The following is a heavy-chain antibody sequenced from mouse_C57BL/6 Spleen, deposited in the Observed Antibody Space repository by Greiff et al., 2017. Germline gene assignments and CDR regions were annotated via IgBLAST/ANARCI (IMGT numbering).Heavy chain of an antibody. J-gene: IGHJ4*01. V-gene: IGHV5-17*01. CDR2: ISSGSSTI. CDR3: AREGLDYYAMDY. CDR1: GFTFSDYG. Sequence: EVQLVESGGGLVKPGGSLKLSCAASGFTFSDYGMHWVRQAPEKGLEWVAYISSGSSTIYYSDTVKGRFTTSRDNAQNSLFLQMTSLRSEDTAMYYCAREGLDYYAMDYWGQGTSVTVSS.